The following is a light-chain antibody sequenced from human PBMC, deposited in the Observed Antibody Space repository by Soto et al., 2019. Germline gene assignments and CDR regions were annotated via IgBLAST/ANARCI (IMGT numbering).Light chain of an antibody. CDR2: GAS. J-gene: IGKJ5*01. CDR1: QTVSSNY. Sequence: EVVVTQSPATLSVSPGERVTLSCRASQTVSSNYLAWCQQRPGQAPKLLIYGASTRAAGIPDRFSGSGSGTDFTLTITRLEPEDFAVYYCQQRSNWPITFGQGTRLEIK. V-gene: IGKV3D-20*02. CDR3: QQRSNWPIT.